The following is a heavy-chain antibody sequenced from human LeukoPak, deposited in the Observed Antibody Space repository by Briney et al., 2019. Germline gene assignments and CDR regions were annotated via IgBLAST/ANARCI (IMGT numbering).Heavy chain of an antibody. CDR2: ITGSGDRT. CDR1: GFTFTTYG. CDR3: AKAFLIVVVPAAMPELDY. V-gene: IGHV3-23*01. J-gene: IGHJ4*02. D-gene: IGHD2-2*01. Sequence: GGSLRLSCVASGFTFTTYGMNWVRQAPGKGLEWVSGITGSGDRTYYADSVKGRFTIYRDNSKNTLYLQMNSLRAEDTAVYYCAKAFLIVVVPAAMPELDYWGQGTLVTVSS.